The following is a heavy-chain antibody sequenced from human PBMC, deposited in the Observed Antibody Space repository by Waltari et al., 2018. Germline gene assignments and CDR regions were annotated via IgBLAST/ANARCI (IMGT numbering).Heavy chain of an antibody. J-gene: IGHJ6*02. CDR3: ALLPRRQLVLHYYYYGMDV. Sequence: EVQLVESGGGLVQPGGSLRLSCAASGFTFSSYSMNWVRQAPGKGLEWVSYISSSSSTIYYADSVKGRFTISRDNAKNSLYLQMNSLRAEDTAVYYCALLPRRQLVLHYYYYGMDVWGQGTTVTVSS. V-gene: IGHV3-48*01. CDR2: ISSSSSTI. D-gene: IGHD6-13*01. CDR1: GFTFSSYS.